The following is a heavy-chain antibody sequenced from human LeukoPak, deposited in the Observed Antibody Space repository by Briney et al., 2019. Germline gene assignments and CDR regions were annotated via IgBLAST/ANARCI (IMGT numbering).Heavy chain of an antibody. CDR1: GGSLSGYY. V-gene: IGHV4-34*01. CDR3: ARGPINYYDSSGYDVPPD. J-gene: IGHJ4*02. CDR2: INHSGST. D-gene: IGHD3-22*01. Sequence: SETLSLTCAVYGGSLSGYYWSWIRQPPGKGLEWIGEINHSGSTNYNPSLKSRVTISVDTSKNQFSLKLSSVTAADTAVYYCARGPINYYDSSGYDVPPDWGQGTLVTVSS.